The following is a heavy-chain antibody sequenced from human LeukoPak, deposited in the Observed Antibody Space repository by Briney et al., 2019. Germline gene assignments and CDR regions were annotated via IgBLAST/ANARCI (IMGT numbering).Heavy chain of an antibody. Sequence: GGSLRLSCAASGFTFSSYAMSWVRQAPGKGLEWVSVISGSGGSTYYADSVKGRFTISRDNSKNTLYLQMNSLRAEDTAVYYCAKSNYYDSSGYYLGAFDIWGQGTMVTVSS. CDR1: GFTFSSYA. D-gene: IGHD3-22*01. V-gene: IGHV3-23*01. J-gene: IGHJ3*02. CDR2: ISGSGGST. CDR3: AKSNYYDSSGYYLGAFDI.